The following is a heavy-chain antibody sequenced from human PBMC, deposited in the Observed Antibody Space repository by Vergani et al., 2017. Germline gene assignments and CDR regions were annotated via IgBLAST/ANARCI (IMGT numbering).Heavy chain of an antibody. CDR2: ISSSSSTI. V-gene: IGHV3-48*01. J-gene: IGHJ2*01. CDR1: GFTFSSYS. D-gene: IGHD4-11*01. CDR3: ARVKKDYSNLRYWYFDL. Sequence: EVQLVESGGGLVQPGGSLRLSCAASGFTFSSYSMNWVRQAPGKGLEWVSYISSSSSTIYYADSVKGRFTISRDNAKNSLYLQMNSLRAEDTAVYYCARVKKDYSNLRYWYFDLWGRGTLVTVSS.